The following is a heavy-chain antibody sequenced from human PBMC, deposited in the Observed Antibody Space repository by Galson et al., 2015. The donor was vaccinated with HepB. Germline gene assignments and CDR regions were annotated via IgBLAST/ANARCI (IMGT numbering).Heavy chain of an antibody. D-gene: IGHD3-22*01. CDR2: IYYSGST. Sequence: TLSLTCTVSGGSISSGGYYWSWIRQHPGKGLEWIGYIYYSGSTYYNPSLKSRVTISVDTSKNQFSLKLSSVTAADTAVYYCARGSDYYDSSGYSFDYWGQGTLVTVSS. V-gene: IGHV4-31*03. CDR1: GGSISSGGYY. J-gene: IGHJ4*02. CDR3: ARGSDYYDSSGYSFDY.